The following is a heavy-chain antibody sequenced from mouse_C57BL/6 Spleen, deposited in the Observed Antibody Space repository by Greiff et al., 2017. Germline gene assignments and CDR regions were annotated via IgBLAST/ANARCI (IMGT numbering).Heavy chain of an antibody. J-gene: IGHJ2*01. D-gene: IGHD1-1*01. CDR1: GYTFTSYW. CDR2: IHPNSGST. V-gene: IGHV1-64*01. Sequence: VQLQQSGAELVKPGASVTLSCKASGYTFTSYWMHWVKQRPGQGLEWIGMIHPNSGSTNYNEKFKSKATLTVDKSSSTAYMQRSSLTSEDSAVYYCARLEHYYGSSWGQGTTLTVSS. CDR3: ARLEHYYGSS.